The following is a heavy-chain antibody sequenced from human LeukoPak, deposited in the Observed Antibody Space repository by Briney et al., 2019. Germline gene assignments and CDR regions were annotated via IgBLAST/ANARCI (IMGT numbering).Heavy chain of an antibody. CDR1: GGTFSSYA. CDR2: IIPIFGTA. D-gene: IGHD3-22*01. Sequence: ASVKVSCKASGGTFSSYAISWVRQAPGQGLEWMGGIIPIFGTANYAQKFQGRVTITADESTSTAHMELSSLRSEDTAVYYCARDSYPYYYDSSGQYAFDIWGQGTMVTVSS. J-gene: IGHJ3*02. CDR3: ARDSYPYYYDSSGQYAFDI. V-gene: IGHV1-69*13.